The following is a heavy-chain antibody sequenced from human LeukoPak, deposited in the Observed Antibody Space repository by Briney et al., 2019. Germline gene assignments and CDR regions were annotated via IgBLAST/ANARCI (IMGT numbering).Heavy chain of an antibody. V-gene: IGHV4-39*01. Sequence: SETLSLTCTVSGGSISSSSYYWGWIRQPPGKGLEWIGSIYYSGSTYYNPSLKSRVTISVDTSKNQFSLKLSSVTAADTAVYYCARPSSSWYGVDYWGQGTLVTVSS. D-gene: IGHD6-13*01. CDR2: IYYSGST. CDR3: ARPSSSWYGVDY. CDR1: GGSISSSSYY. J-gene: IGHJ4*02.